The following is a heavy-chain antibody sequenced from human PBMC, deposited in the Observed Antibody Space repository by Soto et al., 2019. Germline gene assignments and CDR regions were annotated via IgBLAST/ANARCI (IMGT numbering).Heavy chain of an antibody. V-gene: IGHV4-34*01. CDR1: GGSFSGYY. J-gene: IGHJ5*02. D-gene: IGHD2-2*01. CDR2: INHSGST. Sequence: QVQLQQWGAGLLKPSETLSLTCAVYGGSFSGYYWSWIRQPPRKGLEWIGEINHSGSTTYNPSLKSRVTISVDTSKNQFSLKVSSVTAADTAVYYCARVPVVVPAAERWFDPWGQGTLVTVSS. CDR3: ARVPVVVPAAERWFDP.